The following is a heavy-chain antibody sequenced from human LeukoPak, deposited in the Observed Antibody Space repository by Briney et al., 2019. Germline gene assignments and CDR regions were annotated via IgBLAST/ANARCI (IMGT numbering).Heavy chain of an antibody. CDR3: ARVPYYYDSSGYYYG. D-gene: IGHD3-22*01. Sequence: SVKVSCKASGGTFSSYAISWVRQAPGQGLEWMGRIIPILGIANYAQKFQGRVTITAAKSTSTAYMELSSLRSEDTAVYYCARVPYYYDSSGYYYGWGQGTLVTVSS. J-gene: IGHJ4*02. CDR2: IIPILGIA. CDR1: GGTFSSYA. V-gene: IGHV1-69*04.